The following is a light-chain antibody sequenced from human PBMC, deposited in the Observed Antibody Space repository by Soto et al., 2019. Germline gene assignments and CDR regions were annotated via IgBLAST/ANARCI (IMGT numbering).Light chain of an antibody. J-gene: IGKJ3*01. CDR1: QNIKNF. V-gene: IGKV1-39*01. Sequence: DIQMTQSPSSLSPSVGDRATITCRASQNIKNFSNSYQQQPGDAPKLLIYGASTIPRGVPPGFSRSGSGTYFTLPISSLQAGDSASYLCQQGSTYPFTFGPGTTVDIK. CDR2: GAS. CDR3: QQGSTYPFT.